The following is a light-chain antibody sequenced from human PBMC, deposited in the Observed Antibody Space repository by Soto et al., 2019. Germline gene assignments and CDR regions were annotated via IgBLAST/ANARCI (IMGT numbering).Light chain of an antibody. CDR1: QPVGRSY. CDR3: QQYDSTPPWT. Sequence: VVLTQSPGILYLSPGERATLSCRASQPVGRSYLAWYQQKPGQPPRLLIFGTSTRATGIPDRFSCGGSGTEFTLTISRLDPEDFAVYYCQQYDSTPPWTFGQGTRVEVK. V-gene: IGKV3-20*01. CDR2: GTS. J-gene: IGKJ1*01.